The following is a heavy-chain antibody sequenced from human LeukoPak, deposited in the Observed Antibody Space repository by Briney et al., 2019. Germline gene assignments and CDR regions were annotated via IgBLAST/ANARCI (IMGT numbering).Heavy chain of an antibody. V-gene: IGHV4-59*01. CDR3: ARDDSPLDAFDI. Sequence: PSETLSLTCTVSGGSISSYYWSWIRQPPGKGLEWIGYIYYSGSTNYNPSLKSRVTISVDTSKNQFSLELSSVTAADTAVYYCARDDSPLDAFDIWGQGTMVTVSS. CDR1: GGSISSYY. J-gene: IGHJ3*02. CDR2: IYYSGST. D-gene: IGHD2-21*01.